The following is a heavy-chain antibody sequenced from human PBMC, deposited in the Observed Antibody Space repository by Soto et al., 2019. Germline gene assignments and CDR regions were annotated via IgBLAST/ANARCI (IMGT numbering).Heavy chain of an antibody. J-gene: IGHJ5*02. CDR3: ARMASFGSLNWFDH. CDR2: MNPGSGDT. V-gene: IGHV1-8*01. D-gene: IGHD5-18*01. Sequence: ASVKVSCKASGYIFTNNDVSWVRQATGQGLEWMGWMNPGSGDTGYAQKFQGRVTMTRNISIATAYVELSSLRADDTAIYYCARMASFGSLNWFDHWGQGTLVTVSS. CDR1: GYIFTNND.